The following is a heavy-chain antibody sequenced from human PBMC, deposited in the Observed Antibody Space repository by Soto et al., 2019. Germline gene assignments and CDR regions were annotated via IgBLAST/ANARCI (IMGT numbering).Heavy chain of an antibody. CDR2: FDPEHGEA. D-gene: IGHD2-15*01. J-gene: IGHJ2*01. CDR1: GYTLTDLS. Sequence: ASVKVSCKVSGYTLTDLSMHWVRQSPGKGLEWMGGFDPEHGEALYSQKFQGRVTMTEDTSTDTACMELRSLKSEDTAVYYCTTDREAPQQWSWYFERWGRGTLVTVSS. CDR3: TTDREAPQQWSWYFER. V-gene: IGHV1-24*01.